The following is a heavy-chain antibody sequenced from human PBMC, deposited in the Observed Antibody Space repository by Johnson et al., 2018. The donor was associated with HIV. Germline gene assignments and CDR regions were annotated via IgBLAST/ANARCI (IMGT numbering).Heavy chain of an antibody. Sequence: QLVESGGVVVQPGGSLRLSCAASGFTFEDYAMHWVRQDPGKGLEWVSLISWDGGSTYYADSVKGRFTISRDNSKHTLYLQMNSLRAEDTAVYYCARGGYGEVFDIWGQGTMVTVSS. CDR2: ISWDGGST. D-gene: IGHD4-17*01. V-gene: IGHV3-43D*04. CDR1: GFTFEDYA. CDR3: ARGGYGEVFDI. J-gene: IGHJ3*02.